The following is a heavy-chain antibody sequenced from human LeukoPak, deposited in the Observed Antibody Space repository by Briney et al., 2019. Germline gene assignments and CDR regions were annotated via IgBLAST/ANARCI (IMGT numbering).Heavy chain of an antibody. Sequence: GGSLRLSCAASGFTFSSYSMNWVRQAPGKGLEWVSYISSSSSTIYYVDSVKVRFTISRDNAKNSLYLQMNSLRAEDTAVYYCARESGSRNYDFWSGYYDYYYYYMDVWGKGTTVTVSS. CDR1: GFTFSSYS. CDR2: ISSSSSTI. J-gene: IGHJ6*03. CDR3: ARESGSRNYDFWSGYYDYYYYYMDV. D-gene: IGHD3-3*01. V-gene: IGHV3-48*01.